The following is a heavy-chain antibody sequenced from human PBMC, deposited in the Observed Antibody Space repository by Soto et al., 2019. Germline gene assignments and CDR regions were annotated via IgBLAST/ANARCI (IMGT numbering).Heavy chain of an antibody. V-gene: IGHV3-23*01. CDR1: GFTFINYA. D-gene: IGHD2-21*01. CDR2: ISGGGDAT. J-gene: IGHJ2*01. CDR3: ARKVVVSTSRQDYWSFDL. Sequence: EVQLLESGGDSVQPGGSVRLSCAGSGFTFINYAMNWVRQAPGKGREWVSTISGGGDATFFADSVRGRLTFSRDNSQNTVTLQMNRLGVDDTAVYYCARKVVVSTSRQDYWSFDLWGRGTLVTVSS.